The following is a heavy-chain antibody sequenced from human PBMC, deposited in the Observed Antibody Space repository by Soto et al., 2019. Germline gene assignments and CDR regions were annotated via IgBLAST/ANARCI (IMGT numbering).Heavy chain of an antibody. CDR2: IYYSGST. CDR3: ARHIRIFGVVTTGLDY. D-gene: IGHD3-3*02. CDR1: GGSISSSSYY. J-gene: IGHJ4*02. V-gene: IGHV4-39*01. Sequence: SETLSPTCTVSGGSISSSSYYWGWIRQPPGKGLEWIGSIYYSGSTYYNQSLKSRDTISVDTSKNQFSLKLSSVTAADTVVFYCARHIRIFGVVTTGLDYWGQGTLVTVSS.